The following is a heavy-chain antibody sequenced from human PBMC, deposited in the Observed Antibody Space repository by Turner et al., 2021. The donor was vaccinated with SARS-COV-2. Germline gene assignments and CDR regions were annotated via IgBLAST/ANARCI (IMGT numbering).Heavy chain of an antibody. Sequence: QVQLQASGPGLVKPSETLSLTCTVSGGSISSYYWSWLRQPPGKGLEWIGYIYYGGSTNYNPSLKSRVTISVDTSKNQFSLKLSSVTAADTAVYYCARKSSGWYLPYFAYWGQGTLVTVSS. CDR3: ARKSSGWYLPYFAY. V-gene: IGHV4-59*08. CDR1: GGSISSYY. J-gene: IGHJ4*02. D-gene: IGHD6-19*01. CDR2: IYYGGST.